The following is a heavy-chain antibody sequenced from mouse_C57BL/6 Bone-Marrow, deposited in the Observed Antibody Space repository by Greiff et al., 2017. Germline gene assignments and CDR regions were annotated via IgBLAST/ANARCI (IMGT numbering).Heavy chain of an antibody. D-gene: IGHD2-12*01. V-gene: IGHV5-17*01. Sequence: DVMLVESGGGLVKPGGSLKLSCAASGFTFSDYGMHWVRQAPEKGLEWVAYISSGSSTIYYADTVKGRFTISRDNAKNTLFLQMTSLRSEDTAMYYCASTTRVYYAMDDWGQGTSVTVSS. CDR3: ASTTRVYYAMDD. CDR1: GFTFSDYG. J-gene: IGHJ4*01. CDR2: ISSGSSTI.